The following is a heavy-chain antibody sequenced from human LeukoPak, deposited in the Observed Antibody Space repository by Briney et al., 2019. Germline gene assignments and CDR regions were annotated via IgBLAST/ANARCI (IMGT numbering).Heavy chain of an antibody. V-gene: IGHV4-4*07. D-gene: IGHD1-1*01. J-gene: IGHJ4*02. CDR2: IYSTGST. CDR3: ARGLEVGADRALDY. CDR1: GGSISNYY. Sequence: PSETLSLTCTVSGGSISNYYWSWIRQPAGKGLEWIGRIYSTGSTDYNPSLKSRVTMSVDTSKNQFSVKLDSVTAADTAVYYCARGLEVGADRALDYWGQGTLVTVPT.